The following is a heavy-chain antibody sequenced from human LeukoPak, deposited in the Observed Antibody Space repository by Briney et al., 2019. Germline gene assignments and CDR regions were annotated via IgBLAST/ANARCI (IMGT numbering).Heavy chain of an antibody. CDR3: VSEHGYYDRIWGSYRYISFDD. CDR1: GGSISSSSYY. Sequence: PSETLSLTCTVSGGSISSSSYYWGWIRQPPGKGLEWIGSIYYSGSTYYNPSLKSRVTISVDTSKNQFSLKLSSVTAADTAVYYCVSEHGYYDRIWGSYRYISFDDWGQGTLVTVSS. CDR2: IYYSGST. J-gene: IGHJ4*02. D-gene: IGHD3-16*02. V-gene: IGHV4-39*01.